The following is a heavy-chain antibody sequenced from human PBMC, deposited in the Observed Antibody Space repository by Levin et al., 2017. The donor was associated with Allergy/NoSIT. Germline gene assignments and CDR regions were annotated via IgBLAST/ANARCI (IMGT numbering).Heavy chain of an antibody. V-gene: IGHV3-33*01. CDR3: ARDRRGAPPPWYFDL. CDR2: IWYDGSNK. Sequence: GGSLRLSCAASGFTFNSYAMHWVRQVPGKGLDWVSVIWYDGSNKYYSDSVKGRFTISRDNSKNKLYLQMNSLRAEDTAVYYCARDRRGAPPPWYFDLWGRGTLVTVSS. J-gene: IGHJ2*01. D-gene: IGHD2-15*01. CDR1: GFTFNSYA.